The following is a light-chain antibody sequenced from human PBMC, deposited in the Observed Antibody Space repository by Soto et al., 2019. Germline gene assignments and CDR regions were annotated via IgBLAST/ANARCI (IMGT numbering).Light chain of an antibody. CDR2: GVS. CDR3: QKYNRAPET. V-gene: IGKV3-20*01. Sequence: EIVLTQSPGTLSLSPGERATLSCRASQGVSRGYLAWYQQKAGQAPRPLIYGVSSRATGVSHRFSGSGSGTDFTLTISSLQPEDVATYYCQKYNRAPETFGQGTKVDIK. CDR1: QGVSRGY. J-gene: IGKJ1*01.